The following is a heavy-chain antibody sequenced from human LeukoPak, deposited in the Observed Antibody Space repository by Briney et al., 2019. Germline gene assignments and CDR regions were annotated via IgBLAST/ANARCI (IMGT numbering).Heavy chain of an antibody. Sequence: SQTLSLTCAISGDSVSSNSAAWNWIRQSPSRGLEWLGRTYYRSTWYYDYAVSVQSRITINPDTSKNQFSLQLNSMTPEDTAVYFCARAGIAARLFFDFWGXXTXVTVSS. D-gene: IGHD6-6*01. CDR3: ARAGIAARLFFDF. V-gene: IGHV6-1*01. CDR2: TYYRSTWYY. CDR1: GDSVSSNSAA. J-gene: IGHJ4*02.